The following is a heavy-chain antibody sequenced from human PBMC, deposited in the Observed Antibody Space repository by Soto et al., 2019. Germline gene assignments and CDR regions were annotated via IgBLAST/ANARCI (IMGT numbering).Heavy chain of an antibody. CDR3: AKGSAPASPYYFDY. V-gene: IGHV3-23*01. J-gene: IGHJ4*02. Sequence: PGGSLRLSCAASGFTFSSYAMSWVRQAPGKGLEWVSAITGSGGSTYHADSVKGRFTISRDNSKNTLNPQMNSLRPDDTAVYYCAKGSAPASPYYFDYWGRGTLVTVSS. CDR1: GFTFSSYA. CDR2: ITGSGGST.